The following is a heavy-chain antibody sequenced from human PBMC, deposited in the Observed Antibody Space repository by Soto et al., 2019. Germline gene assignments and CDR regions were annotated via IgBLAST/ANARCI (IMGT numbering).Heavy chain of an antibody. CDR2: IIPIFGTA. V-gene: IGHV1-69*01. Sequence: QVQLVQSGAEVKKPGSSVKVSCKASGGTFSSYAISWVRQAPGQGLEWMGGIIPIFGTANYAQKFQGRFTITADEATSTADMEISSMRSEDTAVYYCARGYPGTPPDYWCQVPMVTVSS. D-gene: IGHD1-20*01. J-gene: IGHJ4*02. CDR3: ARGYPGTPPDY. CDR1: GGTFSSYA.